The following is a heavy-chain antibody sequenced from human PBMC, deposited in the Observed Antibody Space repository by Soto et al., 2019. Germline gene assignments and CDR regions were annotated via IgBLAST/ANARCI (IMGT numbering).Heavy chain of an antibody. V-gene: IGHV3-23*01. Sequence: GGSLRLSCTASGFTFSSYAMSWVRQAPGKGLEWVSAISGSGGSTYYADSVKGRFTISRDNSKNTLYLQMNSLRAEDTAVYYCAKGSLGWFLNYFDYWGQGTLVTVSS. D-gene: IGHD6-19*01. CDR1: GFTFSSYA. CDR3: AKGSLGWFLNYFDY. CDR2: ISGSGGST. J-gene: IGHJ4*02.